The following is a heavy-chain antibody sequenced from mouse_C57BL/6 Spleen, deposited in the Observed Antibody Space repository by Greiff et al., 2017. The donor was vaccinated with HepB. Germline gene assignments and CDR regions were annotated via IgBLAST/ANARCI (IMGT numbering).Heavy chain of an antibody. CDR1: GYTFTSYW. V-gene: IGHV1-50*01. D-gene: IGHD1-1*01. Sequence: QVQLQQPGAELVKPGASVKLSCKASGYTFTSYWMQWVKQRPGQGLEWIGEIDPSDSYTNYNQKFKGKATLTVDTSSSTAYMQLSSLTSEDSAVYYCARREVYSFAYWGQGTLVTVSA. CDR2: IDPSDSYT. CDR3: ARREVYSFAY. J-gene: IGHJ3*01.